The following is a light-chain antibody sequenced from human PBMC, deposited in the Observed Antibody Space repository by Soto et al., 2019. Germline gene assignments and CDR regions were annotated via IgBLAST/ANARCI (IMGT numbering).Light chain of an antibody. V-gene: IGLV7-43*01. Sequence: QAVVTQEPSLTVSPGGTVTLTRASGTGAVTSGDYPNWFQQKPGQAPRALIYGTSNKHSWTPARFSGSLLGGKAALTLSGVQPEDEAEYYCLLYYGGAQLVFGGGTKLTVL. J-gene: IGLJ2*01. CDR2: GTS. CDR3: LLYYGGAQLV. CDR1: TGAVTSGDY.